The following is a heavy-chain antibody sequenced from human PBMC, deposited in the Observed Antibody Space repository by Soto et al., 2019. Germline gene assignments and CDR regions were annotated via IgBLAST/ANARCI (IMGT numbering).Heavy chain of an antibody. J-gene: IGHJ4*02. V-gene: IGHV1-18*01. CDR1: GYTFTSYG. CDR3: ARDSGEDRYSSSSPFDY. Sequence: QVQLVQSGAEVKKPGASVKVSCKASGYTFTSYGISWVRQAPGQGLEWMGWISAYNGNTNYAQKLQGRVTMTTDTSTSKTYMELRSLRSDDTAVYYCARDSGEDRYSSSSPFDYWGQGTLVTVSS. CDR2: ISAYNGNT. D-gene: IGHD6-6*01.